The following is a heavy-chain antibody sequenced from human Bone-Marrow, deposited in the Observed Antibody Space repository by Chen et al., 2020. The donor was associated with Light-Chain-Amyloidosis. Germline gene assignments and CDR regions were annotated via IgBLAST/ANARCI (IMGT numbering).Heavy chain of an antibody. V-gene: IGHV3-7*01. CDR2: IKQDGSEI. J-gene: IGHJ3*02. Sequence: EVQLVESGGGLVQPGGSLRLSWAAPGFPFSTYWMSWVRQPPGKGLEWVANIKQDGSEIHYVDSVKGRFTVSRDNAKNSLYLQMNTLRADDTAVYYCARGDYYGYLDAFDIWGQGTMVTVSS. CDR3: ARGDYYGYLDAFDI. D-gene: IGHD3-10*01. CDR1: GFPFSTYW.